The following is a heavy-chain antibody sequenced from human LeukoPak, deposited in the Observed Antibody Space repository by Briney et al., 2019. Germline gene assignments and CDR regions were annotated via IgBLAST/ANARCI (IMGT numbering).Heavy chain of an antibody. Sequence: AGGSLRLSCTASGFIFSGSWMAWIRQAPGKGLEWVAIIKKDGSEKYYVDSMKGRFTISRDNAKNSLFLQMNSLRAEDTAVYYCARLGARQMLEYWGQGTLVTVSS. CDR3: ARLGARQMLEY. D-gene: IGHD4-17*01. CDR1: GFIFSGSW. CDR2: IKKDGSEK. V-gene: IGHV3-7*01. J-gene: IGHJ4*02.